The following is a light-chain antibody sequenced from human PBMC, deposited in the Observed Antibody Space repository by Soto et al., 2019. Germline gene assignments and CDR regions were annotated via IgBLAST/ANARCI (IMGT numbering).Light chain of an antibody. CDR3: SSYTSSSTQV. CDR2: DVS. V-gene: IGLV2-14*01. Sequence: QSALTQPASVSGSPGQSITISCTGTSSDVGGYNYVSWYQQHPGTAPKLMIYDVSNRPSGVSNRFSGSKSGNTASLTISGLQADDEADYYCSSYTSSSTQVFGGGTKLTVL. J-gene: IGLJ2*01. CDR1: SSDVGGYNY.